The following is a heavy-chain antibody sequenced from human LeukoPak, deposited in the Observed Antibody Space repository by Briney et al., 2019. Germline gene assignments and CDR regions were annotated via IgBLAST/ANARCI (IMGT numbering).Heavy chain of an antibody. D-gene: IGHD5-24*01. CDR3: ARLRDGRWLLEY. Sequence: ASQTLSLTCTVSGGSISSGGYYWSWIRQHPGKGLEWIGYIYYSGSTYYNPSLKSRVTISVDTSKNQFSLKLSSVTAADTAVYYCARLRDGRWLLEYWGQGTLVTVSS. V-gene: IGHV4-31*03. CDR1: GGSISSGGYY. CDR2: IYYSGST. J-gene: IGHJ4*02.